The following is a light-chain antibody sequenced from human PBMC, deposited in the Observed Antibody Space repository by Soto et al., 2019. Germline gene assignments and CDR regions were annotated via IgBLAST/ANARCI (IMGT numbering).Light chain of an antibody. CDR1: STNIGANYD. V-gene: IGLV1-40*01. J-gene: IGLJ1*01. CDR3: QSYDSSLHRV. CDR2: GDN. Sequence: QTVVSQPPSVSGAPGQRITISCTGSSTNIGANYDVHCYRQVPGTAPKLLMSGDNNRPSGVADRFSGSKSGTSASLAITRLQAEDEADYYCQSYDSSLHRVFGTGTKLTVL.